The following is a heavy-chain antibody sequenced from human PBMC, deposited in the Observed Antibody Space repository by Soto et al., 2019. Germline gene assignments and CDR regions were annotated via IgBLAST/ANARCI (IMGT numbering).Heavy chain of an antibody. Sequence: SETLSLTCSVSGASTSNYHYSWIRQSPGKGLEWIGYVYHRGTTYYTPSLKSRVNMSVDTSTNEFYLNLKSVTAADTAVYYCALGGYNYGRPFDFWGQGTLVTVSS. J-gene: IGHJ4*02. V-gene: IGHV4-59*01. CDR2: VYHRGTT. D-gene: IGHD5-18*01. CDR1: GASTSNYH. CDR3: ALGGYNYGRPFDF.